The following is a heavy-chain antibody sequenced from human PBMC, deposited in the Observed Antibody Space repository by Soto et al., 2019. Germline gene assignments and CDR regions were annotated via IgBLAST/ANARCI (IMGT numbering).Heavy chain of an antibody. CDR2: RRISSGS. Sequence: QIELQESGPGLIKPSQTLSLTCNVPNLAFQTGRFCWSWIRRPPGKGLEWLGDRRISSGSLYIPCGRGRVSISVDMSRGQVFLTLNSVSAADTAVDFCAGGRVAARGRRRWYFDLWGRGTLVSVSS. CDR1: NLAFQTGRFC. CDR3: AGGRVAARGRRRWYFDL. J-gene: IGHJ2*01. V-gene: IGHV4-30-4*01. D-gene: IGHD3-10*01.